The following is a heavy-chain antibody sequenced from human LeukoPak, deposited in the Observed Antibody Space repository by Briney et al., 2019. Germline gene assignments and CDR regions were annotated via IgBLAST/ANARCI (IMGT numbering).Heavy chain of an antibody. J-gene: IGHJ4*02. CDR1: GFTFSSYA. D-gene: IGHD5-24*01. CDR2: ISYDGSNK. V-gene: IGHV3-30-3*01. Sequence: GGSLRLSCAASGFTFSSYAMHWVRQAPGKGLEWVAVISYDGSNKYYADSVKGRFTISRDNSKNTLYLQMNSLRAEDTAVYYCARERVGEMATKGFDYWGQGTLVTVSS. CDR3: ARERVGEMATKGFDY.